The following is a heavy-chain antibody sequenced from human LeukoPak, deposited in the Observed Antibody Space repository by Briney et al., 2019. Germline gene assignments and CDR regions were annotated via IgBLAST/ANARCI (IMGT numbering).Heavy chain of an antibody. CDR2: IYYSGST. CDR3: ARALPRGYCSSTSCYRAPFDP. Sequence: SETLSLTCTVSGGSISSYYWSWIRQPPGKGLEWIGYIYYSGSTNYNPSLKSRVTISVDTSKNQFSLKLSSVTAADTAVYYCARALPRGYCSSTSCYRAPFDPWGQGTLVTVSS. D-gene: IGHD2-2*01. V-gene: IGHV4-59*01. J-gene: IGHJ5*02. CDR1: GGSISSYY.